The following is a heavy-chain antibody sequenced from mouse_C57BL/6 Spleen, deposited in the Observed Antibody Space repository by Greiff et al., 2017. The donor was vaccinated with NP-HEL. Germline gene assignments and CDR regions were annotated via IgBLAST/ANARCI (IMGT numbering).Heavy chain of an antibody. J-gene: IGHJ1*03. Sequence: VQLQQSGAELVRPGASVKLSCKASGYTFTDYYINWVKQRPGQGLEWIARIYPGSGNTYYNEKFKGKATLTAEKSSSTAYMQLSSLTSEDSAVYVCARERGYYYGSSYGYFDVWGTGTTVTVSS. V-gene: IGHV1-76*01. CDR3: ARERGYYYGSSYGYFDV. D-gene: IGHD1-1*01. CDR1: GYTFTDYY. CDR2: IYPGSGNT.